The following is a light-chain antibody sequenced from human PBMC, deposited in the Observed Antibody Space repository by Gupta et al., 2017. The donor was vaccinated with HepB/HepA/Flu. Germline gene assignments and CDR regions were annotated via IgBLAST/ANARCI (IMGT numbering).Light chain of an antibody. CDR2: GAS. V-gene: IGKV3-20*01. Sequence: ESVLTHPPGTLPLSPGQRATLSCRASQSVSSSYLDRYQQKSGQSPRLLIYGASSRATGLPDRFSGSKSGSDCTLTISRLEPEDFAVYFCQQYCSSHRTFGQGTKVEI. J-gene: IGKJ1*01. CDR1: QSVSSSY. CDR3: QQYCSSHRT.